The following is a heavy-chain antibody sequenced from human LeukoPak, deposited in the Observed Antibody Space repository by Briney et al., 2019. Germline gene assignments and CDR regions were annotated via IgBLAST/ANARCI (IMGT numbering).Heavy chain of an antibody. V-gene: IGHV1-18*01. CDR3: ARLYLPATRFDY. Sequence: ASVKVSCKASGYTFTGYGITWVRQAPGQGLEWMGWISPYDDNRNYTQKLQGRVTLTTDTSTSTAYMDLRSLRSDDTAVYYCARLYLPATRFDYWGQGTLVTVSS. J-gene: IGHJ4*02. CDR2: ISPYDDNR. D-gene: IGHD5-24*01. CDR1: GYTFTGYG.